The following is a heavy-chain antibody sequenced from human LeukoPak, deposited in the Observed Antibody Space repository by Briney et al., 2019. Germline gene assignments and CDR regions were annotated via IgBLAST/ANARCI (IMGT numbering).Heavy chain of an antibody. J-gene: IGHJ3*02. V-gene: IGHV3-30*02. CDR1: GFTFSSYG. CDR2: IRYDGSNK. Sequence: GGSLRLSCAASGFTFSSYGMHWVRQAPGKGLEWVAFIRYDGSNKYYADSVKGRFTISRDNAKNSLFLQMHSLRAEDTAVYYCARSQGAFDIWGQGTMVTVSS. CDR3: ARSQGAFDI.